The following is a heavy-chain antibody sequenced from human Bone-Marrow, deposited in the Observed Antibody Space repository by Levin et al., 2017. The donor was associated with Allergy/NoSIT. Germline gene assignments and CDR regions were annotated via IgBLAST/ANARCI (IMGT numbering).Heavy chain of an antibody. V-gene: IGHV3-23*01. Sequence: GGSLRLSCAASGFTFSSYAMSWVRQAPGKGLEWVSAIVGSGDSTYFADSVKGRFTISRDNSKNTLYLQMNSLRVEDTAVYYCAKEPTKTYSSTWNFYYWGQGTLVTVSS. D-gene: IGHD6-13*01. CDR1: GFTFSSYA. J-gene: IGHJ4*02. CDR3: AKEPTKTYSSTWNFYY. CDR2: IVGSGDST.